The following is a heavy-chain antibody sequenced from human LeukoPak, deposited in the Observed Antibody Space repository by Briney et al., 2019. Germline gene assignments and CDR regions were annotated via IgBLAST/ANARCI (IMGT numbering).Heavy chain of an antibody. CDR3: ARGVTMVRGVFFDY. CDR2: ISAYNGNT. V-gene: IGHV1-18*04. D-gene: IGHD3-10*01. Sequence: ASVKVSCKASGYTFTSYVISWVRQAPGQGLEGMGWISAYNGNTNYAQKLQGRVAMTTDTSTSTAYMELRSLRSDDTAVYYCARGVTMVRGVFFDYWGQGTLVTVSS. CDR1: GYTFTSYV. J-gene: IGHJ4*02.